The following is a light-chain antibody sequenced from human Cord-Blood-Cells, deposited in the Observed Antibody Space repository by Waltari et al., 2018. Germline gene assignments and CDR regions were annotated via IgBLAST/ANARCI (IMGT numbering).Light chain of an antibody. CDR2: DFS. J-gene: IGLJ1*01. Sequence: QSALTQPASVSGSPGQSITIPCTGTSSDVGGYNYVSWYQQHPGKAPKLMIYDFSKRPSGVSNRFSGSKSDDAASLTISGLQAEDEADYYCSSYTSSSTYVFGTGTKVTVL. CDR1: SSDVGGYNY. CDR3: SSYTSSSTYV. V-gene: IGLV2-14*01.